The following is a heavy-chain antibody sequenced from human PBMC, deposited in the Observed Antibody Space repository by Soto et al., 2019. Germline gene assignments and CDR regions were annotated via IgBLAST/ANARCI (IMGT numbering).Heavy chain of an antibody. CDR2: INANGGST. J-gene: IGHJ6*03. D-gene: IGHD6-13*01. CDR1: GYTLTNFY. V-gene: IGHV1-46*01. Sequence: GASVKVSCKASGYTLTNFYIHWVRQAPGQGLEWMGIINANGGSTNYAHNFQGRVTITRDTSTSTVYMDLSSLRSEDTAVYYCARGPGIAAASAPRNYYYYYMDVWGKGTTVTVSS. CDR3: ARGPGIAAASAPRNYYYYYMDV.